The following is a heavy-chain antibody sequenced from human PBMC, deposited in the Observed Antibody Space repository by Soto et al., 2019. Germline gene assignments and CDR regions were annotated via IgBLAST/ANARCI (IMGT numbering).Heavy chain of an antibody. Sequence: GGSLRLSCAASGFTFSDSAMHWVRQASGEGLEWVGRIRNKTNNYATAYIASVKGRFTISRDDSKNTVYLQMNSLKIDDTAVYFCTSRRDWTAVDPLDYWGLGTLVTVSS. J-gene: IGHJ4*02. CDR2: IRNKTNNYAT. CDR3: TSRRDWTAVDPLDY. D-gene: IGHD5-18*01. CDR1: GFTFSDSA. V-gene: IGHV3-73*01.